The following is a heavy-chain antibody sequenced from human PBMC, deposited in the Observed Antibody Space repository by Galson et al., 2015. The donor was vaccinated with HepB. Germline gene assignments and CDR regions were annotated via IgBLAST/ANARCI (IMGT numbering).Heavy chain of an antibody. CDR3: ARGGSLGSVKY. D-gene: IGHD3-10*01. Sequence: SLRLSCAASGFTFSSYWMYWVRQAPGKGLVWVSHIKSDGSSPTYADSVKGRFTISRDNAKNTLYLQMNSLRAEDTAVYYCARGGSLGSVKYWGQGTLVTVSS. V-gene: IGHV3-74*01. CDR2: IKSDGSSP. CDR1: GFTFSSYW. J-gene: IGHJ4*02.